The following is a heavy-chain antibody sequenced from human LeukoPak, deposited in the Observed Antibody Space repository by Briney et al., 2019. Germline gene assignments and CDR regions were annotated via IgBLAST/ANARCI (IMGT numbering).Heavy chain of an antibody. V-gene: IGHV3-33*01. D-gene: IGHD3-22*01. J-gene: IGHJ4*02. CDR2: IWYDGRTQ. Sequence: GRSLRLSCAASGFTFSTYGMHWVCQAPGKGLEWVAVIWYDGRTQFYAESAKGRFAVSRDNSKNTLYLQMNSLRAEDTAVYHCARGEYYHESSGYPNYWGQGTLVTVSS. CDR3: ARGEYYHESSGYPNY. CDR1: GFTFSTYG.